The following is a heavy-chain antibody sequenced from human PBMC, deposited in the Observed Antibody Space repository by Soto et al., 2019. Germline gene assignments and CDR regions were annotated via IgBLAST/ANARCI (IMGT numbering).Heavy chain of an antibody. CDR3: ARQYTCNHVHLRDS. D-gene: IGHD2-2*02. V-gene: IGHV4-39*01. CDR1: GGTIRSTGYY. CDR2: MYYSGST. Sequence: SETLCLTCTVSGGTIRSTGYYGGWLRQPPGKGLEWIGTMYYSGSTYYNPSLKSRVTMSVDSAKNQFSLRLSSVTAADTAIYYCARQYTCNHVHLRDSWGQGTLVTVSS. J-gene: IGHJ5*01.